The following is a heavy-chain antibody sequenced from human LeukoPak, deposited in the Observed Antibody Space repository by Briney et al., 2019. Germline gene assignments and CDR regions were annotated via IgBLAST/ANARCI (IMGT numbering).Heavy chain of an antibody. Sequence: PGGSLRLSCAASGFTFSTYWMSWVRQAPGKELEWVANIKGDGSEKDYVGSVKGRFIISRDNAKNSLYLQMNSLRAEDTAVYYCAKDSPFGGNWGQGTLVTVSS. J-gene: IGHJ4*02. D-gene: IGHD1-26*01. CDR1: GFTFSTYW. V-gene: IGHV3-7*01. CDR2: IKGDGSEK. CDR3: AKDSPFGGN.